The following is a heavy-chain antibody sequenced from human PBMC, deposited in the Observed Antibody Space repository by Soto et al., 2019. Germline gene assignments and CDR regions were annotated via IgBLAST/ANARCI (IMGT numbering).Heavy chain of an antibody. J-gene: IGHJ4*02. D-gene: IGHD6-13*01. CDR1: GYTFSSYG. V-gene: IGHV1-18*04. CDR3: ARAPQTVAGAGIWY. CDR2: ISGCNGDA. Sequence: GASVKVSCKASGYTFSSYGTSWVRQAPGQGLEWMGWISGCNGDANYAQKIQGRVTMTTDTSTNTAYMELRSLRSDDTAVYYCARAPQTVAGAGIWYWGQGTLVTVSS.